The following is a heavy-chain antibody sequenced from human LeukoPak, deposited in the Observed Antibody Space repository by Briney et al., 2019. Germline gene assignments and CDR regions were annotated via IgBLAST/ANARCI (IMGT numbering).Heavy chain of an antibody. J-gene: IGHJ4*02. Sequence: ASVKVSCKASGYTFTSYYMHWVRQAPGQGLEWMGIINPSGGSTSYAQKFQGRVTMTRDTSTSTVYMELSSLRSEDTAVYYCARENLEVRMSSALDYWGQGTLVTVSS. CDR3: ARENLEVRMSSALDY. D-gene: IGHD1-1*01. CDR1: GYTFTSYY. V-gene: IGHV1-46*01. CDR2: INPSGGST.